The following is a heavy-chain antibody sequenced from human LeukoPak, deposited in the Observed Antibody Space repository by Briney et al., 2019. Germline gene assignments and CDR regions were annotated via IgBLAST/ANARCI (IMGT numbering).Heavy chain of an antibody. Sequence: SQTLSLTCAISGDSLFTNNVSLNSIRQSPSRGLEWLGRTYYRSKWSFDYAVSVKSRITINADTSKNQISLQLSSVTPEDTAVYYCARGKCTSFDNWGQGTLVTVSS. J-gene: IGHJ4*02. CDR3: ARGKCTSFDN. V-gene: IGHV6-1*01. CDR1: GDSLFTNNVS. CDR2: TYYRSKWSF. D-gene: IGHD2-2*01.